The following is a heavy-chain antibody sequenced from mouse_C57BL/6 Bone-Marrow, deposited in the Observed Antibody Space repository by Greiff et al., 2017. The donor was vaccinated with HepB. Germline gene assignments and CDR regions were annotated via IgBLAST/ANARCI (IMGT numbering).Heavy chain of an antibody. D-gene: IGHD1-1*01. J-gene: IGHJ4*01. CDR2: IDPENGDT. CDR3: TFGSSLYYAMDY. CDR1: GFNIKDDY. Sequence: EVQLQQSGAELVRPGASVKLSCTASGFNIKDDYMHWVKQRPEQGLEWIGWIDPENGDTEYASKFQGKATITADTSSNTAYLQLSSLTSEDTAVYYCTFGSSLYYAMDYWGQGTSVTVSS. V-gene: IGHV14-4*01.